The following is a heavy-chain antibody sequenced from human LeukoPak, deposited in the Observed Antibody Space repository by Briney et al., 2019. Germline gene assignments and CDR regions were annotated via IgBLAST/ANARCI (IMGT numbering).Heavy chain of an antibody. CDR3: VQDPYNYASGSNYKCEYFQQ. Sequence: GGSLIVSCAASGFTFGTYDMHWVRQAPGKGLEGVAFIQFDGVKEYYADFVKGRFTVSRDNSKNTLYLQMNSLKTDDTAVYDCVQDPYNYASGSNYKCEYFQQWGQGTLVSVSS. D-gene: IGHD3-10*01. V-gene: IGHV3-30*02. J-gene: IGHJ1*01. CDR1: GFTFGTYD. CDR2: IQFDGVKE.